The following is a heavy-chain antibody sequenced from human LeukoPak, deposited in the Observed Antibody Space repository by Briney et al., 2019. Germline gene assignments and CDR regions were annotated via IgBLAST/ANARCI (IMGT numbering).Heavy chain of an antibody. V-gene: IGHV4-39*07. CDR2: IYYSGST. D-gene: IGHD6-6*01. J-gene: IGHJ5*02. CDR1: GGSISSGSYY. CDR3: ARDQRLDNWFDP. Sequence: KPSETLSLTCTVSGGSISSGSYYWGWIRQPPGKGLEWIGSIYYSGSTYYNPSLKSRVTISVDTSKNQFSLKLSSVTAADAAVYYCARDQRLDNWFDPWGQGTLVTVSS.